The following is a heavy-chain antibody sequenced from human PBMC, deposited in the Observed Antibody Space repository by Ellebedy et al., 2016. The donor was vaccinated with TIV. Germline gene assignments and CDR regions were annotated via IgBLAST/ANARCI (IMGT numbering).Heavy chain of an antibody. CDR1: GFSFRSYW. CDR2: IYQDGSEK. J-gene: IGHJ5*01. D-gene: IGHD4-17*01. Sequence: GEFLKISCAASGFSFRSYWMSWVRQAPGKGLEWVANIYQDGSEKYYVDSVEGRFTISRDNAKNELYLQMKSLRVEDTAVYYCARRGSYGDYAVHVNSWFDSWGQGTPVSVSP. CDR3: ARRGSYGDYAVHVNSWFDS. V-gene: IGHV3-7*01.